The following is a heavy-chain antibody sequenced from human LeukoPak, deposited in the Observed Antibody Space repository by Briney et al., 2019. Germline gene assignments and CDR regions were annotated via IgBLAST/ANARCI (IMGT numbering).Heavy chain of an antibody. D-gene: IGHD4-23*01. V-gene: IGHV1-69*13. Sequence: SVKVSCKASGGTFISYDISWVRQAPGQGLEWMGGITPILGTAKYAQKFQGRVTTTAVESMSTAYMELSSLRSEDTAVYYCARGWLAETTVVTPYNYWGQGTLVTVSS. CDR1: GGTFISYD. CDR3: ARGWLAETTVVTPYNY. J-gene: IGHJ4*02. CDR2: ITPILGTA.